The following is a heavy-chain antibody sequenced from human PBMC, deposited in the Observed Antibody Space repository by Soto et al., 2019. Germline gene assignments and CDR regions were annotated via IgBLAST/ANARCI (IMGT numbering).Heavy chain of an antibody. J-gene: IGHJ4*02. D-gene: IGHD5-18*01. CDR3: AKTDGYEVEY. Sequence: GGSLRLSCAASGFTFSSYDMHWVRQITGKGLEWVSAIGADGSNKYYADSMKGRFTVSRDNAKNSVYLDMNTLKASDTAMYYCAKTDGYEVEYWGQGTQVTVSS. CDR1: GFTFSSYD. CDR2: IGADGSNK. V-gene: IGHV3-13*01.